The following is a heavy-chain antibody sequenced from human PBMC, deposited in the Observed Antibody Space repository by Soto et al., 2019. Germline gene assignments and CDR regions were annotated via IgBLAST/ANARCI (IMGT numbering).Heavy chain of an antibody. V-gene: IGHV4-4*02. Sequence: SETLSLTCAVSGGSISSSNWWSWVRQPPGKGLEWIGEIYHSGSTNYNPSLKSRVTISVDKSKNQFSLKLSSVTAADTAVYYCARVNYDFWSGYYYYYYGMDVWGQGTTVTVSS. CDR2: IYHSGST. J-gene: IGHJ6*02. CDR1: GGSISSSNW. CDR3: ARVNYDFWSGYYYYYYGMDV. D-gene: IGHD3-3*01.